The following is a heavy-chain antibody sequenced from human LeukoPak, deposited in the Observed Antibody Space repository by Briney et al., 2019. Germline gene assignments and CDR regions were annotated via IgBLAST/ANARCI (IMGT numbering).Heavy chain of an antibody. CDR2: IYYSGST. Sequence: PSQTLSLTCTVSGGSISSGGYYWSWIRQHPGKGLEWIGYIYYSGSTYYNPSLKSRVTISVDTSKNQFSLKLSSVTAADTAVYYCARGAIPNAYQNYYYGMDVWGQGTTVTVSS. D-gene: IGHD2-21*01. CDR3: ARGAIPNAYQNYYYGMDV. V-gene: IGHV4-31*03. CDR1: GGSISSGGYY. J-gene: IGHJ6*02.